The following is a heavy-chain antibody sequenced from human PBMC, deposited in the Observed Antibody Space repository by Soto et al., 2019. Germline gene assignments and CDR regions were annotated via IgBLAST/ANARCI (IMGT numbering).Heavy chain of an antibody. CDR1: GGSFSGNY. CDR2: ISHSGST. CDR3: ARGHLPGGNTFYYDY. V-gene: IGHV4-34*01. D-gene: IGHD2-15*01. J-gene: IGHJ4*02. Sequence: QVQLQQWGAGLLKPSETLSLTCTVYGGSFSGNYWSWIRQPPGMGLEWIGEISHSGSTNYNPSLKSRVTISVDTSKNQFSLKLSSLTAADTAMYYCARGHLPGGNTFYYDYWGQGTLVTVSS.